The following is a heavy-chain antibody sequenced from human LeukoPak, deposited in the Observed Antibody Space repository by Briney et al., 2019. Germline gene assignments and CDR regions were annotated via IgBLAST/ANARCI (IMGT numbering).Heavy chain of an antibody. CDR1: GGSFSGYY. V-gene: IGHV4-34*01. J-gene: IGHJ6*03. CDR3: ARGRGLFWSGYYYYYYYMDV. D-gene: IGHD3-3*01. Sequence: ASETLSLTCAVYGGSFSGYYWSWIRQPPGKGLEWIGEINHSGSTNYNPSLKSRVTISVDTSKNQFSLKLSSVTAADTAVYYCARGRGLFWSGYYYYYYYMDVWGKGTTVTVSS. CDR2: INHSGST.